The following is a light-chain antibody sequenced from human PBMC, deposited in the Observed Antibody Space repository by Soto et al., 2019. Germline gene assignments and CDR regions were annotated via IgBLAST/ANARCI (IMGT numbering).Light chain of an antibody. Sequence: QSALTQPASVSGSPGQSITISCTGTSSDVGRFNLVSWYQQHPGKAPKLMIYEGSKRPSGVSDRFSGSKSGNTASLTISGLQAEDEADYYCCSYAGTSTFYVFGTATQLTVL. CDR2: EGS. CDR1: SSDVGRFNL. V-gene: IGLV2-23*01. CDR3: CSYAGTSTFYV. J-gene: IGLJ1*01.